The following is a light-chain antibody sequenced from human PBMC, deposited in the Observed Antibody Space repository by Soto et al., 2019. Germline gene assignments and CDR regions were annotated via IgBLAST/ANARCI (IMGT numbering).Light chain of an antibody. CDR3: ASWEDSLNVLV. CDR1: TSNIGSNI. Sequence: QSVLTQPPSASGTPGQRITISCSGSTSNIGSNIVAWYQHLPGTAPKLLIYDNNQRPSGVPDRFFGSKSGTSASLAISGLQPDDESHYYCASWEDSLNVLVFGGGTKLTVL. J-gene: IGLJ3*02. CDR2: DNN. V-gene: IGLV1-44*01.